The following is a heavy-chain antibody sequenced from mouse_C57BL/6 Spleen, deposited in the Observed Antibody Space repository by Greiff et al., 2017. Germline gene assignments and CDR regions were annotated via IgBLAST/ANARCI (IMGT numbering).Heavy chain of an antibody. CDR2: INPNNGGT. D-gene: IGHD5-1*01. Sequence: EVQLQQSGPELVKPGASVKISCKASGYTFTDYYMNWVKQSHGKSLEWIGDINPNNGGTSYNQKFKGKATLTVDKSSSTAYMELRSLTSEDSAVYYCARRSTGGDYWGQGTTLTVSS. V-gene: IGHV1-26*01. J-gene: IGHJ2*01. CDR3: ARRSTGGDY. CDR1: GYTFTDYY.